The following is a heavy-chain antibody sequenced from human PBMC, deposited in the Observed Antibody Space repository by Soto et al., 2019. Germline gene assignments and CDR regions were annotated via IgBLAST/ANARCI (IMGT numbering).Heavy chain of an antibody. V-gene: IGHV2-5*02. Sequence: ESGPTLVNPTQTLTLTCTFSGFSLSTSGVGVGWIRQPPGKALEWLALIYWDDAKHYSPSLKSRLTITKDTSKNQVVLIMTNMEPVDTATYYCAHKGGGDRILDYWGQGTLVTVSS. CDR2: IYWDDAK. J-gene: IGHJ4*02. D-gene: IGHD3-16*01. CDR3: AHKGGGDRILDY. CDR1: GFSLSTSGVG.